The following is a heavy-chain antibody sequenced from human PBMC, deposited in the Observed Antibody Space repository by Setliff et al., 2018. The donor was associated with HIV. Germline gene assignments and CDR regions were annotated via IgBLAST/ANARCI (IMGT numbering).Heavy chain of an antibody. Sequence: ASVKVSCKASGYTFTTYYMHWVRQAPGQGLEWMGIINPNGGTTNYTQKFQGRVTMTRDTSTSTVYMELSSQRSEDTAVYYCASAGAWQRNALDIWGQGTMVTVSS. CDR2: INPNGGTT. J-gene: IGHJ3*02. CDR3: ASAGAWQRNALDI. D-gene: IGHD5-12*01. CDR1: GYTFTTYY. V-gene: IGHV1-46*01.